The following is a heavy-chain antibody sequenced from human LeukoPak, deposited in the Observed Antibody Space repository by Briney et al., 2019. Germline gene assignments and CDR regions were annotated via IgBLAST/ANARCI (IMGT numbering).Heavy chain of an antibody. D-gene: IGHD2-15*01. Sequence: GASVKVSCKASGGTLSSYAISWVRQAPGQRLEWMGGIIPIFGTANYAQKFQGRVTITADESTSTAYMELSSLRSEDTAVYYCASAGYCSGGSCYYYYMDVWGKGTTVTVSS. V-gene: IGHV1-69*13. CDR1: GGTLSSYA. J-gene: IGHJ6*03. CDR3: ASAGYCSGGSCYYYYMDV. CDR2: IIPIFGTA.